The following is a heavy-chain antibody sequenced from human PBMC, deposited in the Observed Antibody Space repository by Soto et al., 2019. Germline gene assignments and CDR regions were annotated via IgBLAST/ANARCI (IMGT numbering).Heavy chain of an antibody. CDR3: ARGVVPAAYYYYGMDV. D-gene: IGHD2-2*01. J-gene: IGHJ6*02. CDR2: ISYDGSNK. Sequence: GGSLRLSCAASGFTFSSYAMHWVRQAPGKGLEWVAVISYDGSNKYYADSVKGRFTISRDNSKNTLYLQMNSLRAEDTAVYYCARGVVPAAYYYYGMDVWGQGTTVTVSS. CDR1: GFTFSSYA. V-gene: IGHV3-30-3*01.